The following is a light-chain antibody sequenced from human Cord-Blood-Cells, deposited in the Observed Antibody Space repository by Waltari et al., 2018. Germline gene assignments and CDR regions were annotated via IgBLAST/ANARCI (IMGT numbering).Light chain of an antibody. CDR2: AAS. CDR1: QGISSD. Sequence: AIRMTQSPSSLPASTGDRVTITCRASQGISSDLAWYQQKPGKAPKPLIYAASTLQSGVPSRFSGSGSGTDFTLTISCLQSEDFATYYCQQYYSYPLTFGGGTKVEIK. J-gene: IGKJ4*01. CDR3: QQYYSYPLT. V-gene: IGKV1-8*01.